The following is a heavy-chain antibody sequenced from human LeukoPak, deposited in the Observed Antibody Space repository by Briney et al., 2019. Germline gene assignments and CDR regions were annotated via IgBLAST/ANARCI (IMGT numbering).Heavy chain of an antibody. D-gene: IGHD3-22*01. CDR3: ARAISGDSSGYYTDHDAFDI. CDR2: IYSGGST. J-gene: IGHJ3*02. Sequence: GGSLRLSCAASGFTVSSNYMSWVRQAPGKGLEWVSVIYSGGSTYYADSVKGRFTISRDNSKNTLYLQMNSLRAEDTAVYYCARAISGDSSGYYTDHDAFDIWGQGTMVTVSS. CDR1: GFTVSSNY. V-gene: IGHV3-53*01.